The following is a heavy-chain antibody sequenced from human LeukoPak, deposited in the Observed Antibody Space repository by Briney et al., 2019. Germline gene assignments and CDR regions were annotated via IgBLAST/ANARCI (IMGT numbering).Heavy chain of an antibody. CDR3: ARSYYYDSSHTVDY. CDR2: IWYDGSNK. J-gene: IGHJ4*02. Sequence: GGSLRLSCAASGFTFSSYGMHWVRHAPGKGLEWVAVIWYDGSNKYYADSVKGRFTISRDNSKNTLYLQMNSLRAEDTAVYYCARSYYYDSSHTVDYWGQGTLVTVSS. CDR1: GFTFSSYG. V-gene: IGHV3-33*01. D-gene: IGHD3-22*01.